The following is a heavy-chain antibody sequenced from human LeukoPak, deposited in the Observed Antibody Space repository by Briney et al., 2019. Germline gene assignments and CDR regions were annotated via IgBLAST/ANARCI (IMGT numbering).Heavy chain of an antibody. V-gene: IGHV5-51*01. CDR1: GYSFTSDW. D-gene: IGHD5-18*01. CDR2: ISFGDSDT. Sequence: GESLKISCKGSGYSFTSDWIGWVRQMPGKGLEGMGIISFGDSDTRYSPSFQGQVTISADKSISPAYLQWSSLKASDTAMYYCARHWGYTYGSRGYFDYWGQGTLVTVSS. J-gene: IGHJ4*02. CDR3: ARHWGYTYGSRGYFDY.